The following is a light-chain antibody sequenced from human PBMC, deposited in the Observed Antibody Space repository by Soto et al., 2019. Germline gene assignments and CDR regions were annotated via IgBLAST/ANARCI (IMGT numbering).Light chain of an antibody. J-gene: IGLJ2*01. Sequence: QSALTQPASVSGSPGQSITISCTGTSSDVGSYNLVSWYQQHPGKAPKLMIYEGSNRPSGVSNHFSGSKSGNTASLTISGLQAEDEADYYCCSYAGSSTPVVFGGGTKLTVL. CDR3: CSYAGSSTPVV. CDR2: EGS. CDR1: SSDVGSYNL. V-gene: IGLV2-23*01.